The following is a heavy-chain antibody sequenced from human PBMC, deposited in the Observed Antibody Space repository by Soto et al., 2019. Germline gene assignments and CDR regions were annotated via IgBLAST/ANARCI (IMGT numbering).Heavy chain of an antibody. CDR2: IKSDGSGT. Sequence: EVQLVESGGGLVQPGGSLRLSCAASGFTFSSYWMHWVRQAPGKGLVWVSRIKSDGSGTSYADSVKGRLTISRDNAKNTLYLQMNSLRAEDTAVYYCARGDGDYYDGNGYLGRHWGQGTLVTVS. CDR3: ARGDGDYYDGNGYLGRH. V-gene: IGHV3-74*01. D-gene: IGHD3-22*01. J-gene: IGHJ4*02. CDR1: GFTFSSYW.